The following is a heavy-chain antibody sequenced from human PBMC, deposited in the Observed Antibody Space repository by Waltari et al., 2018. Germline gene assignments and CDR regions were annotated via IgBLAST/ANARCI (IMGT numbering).Heavy chain of an antibody. CDR3: ARLYSSSWYRDY. CDR1: GGSFSGYY. CDR2: INHSGGT. V-gene: IGHV4-34*01. Sequence: QVQLQQWGAGLLKPSETLSLTCAVYGGSFSGYYWSWIRQPPGKGLEWIGEINHSGGTNYNPSLKSRVTISVDTSKNQFSLKLSSVTAADTAVYYCARLYSSSWYRDYWGQGTLVTVSS. D-gene: IGHD6-13*01. J-gene: IGHJ4*02.